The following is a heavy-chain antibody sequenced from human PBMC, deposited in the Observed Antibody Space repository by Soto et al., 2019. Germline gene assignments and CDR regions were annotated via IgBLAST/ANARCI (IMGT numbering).Heavy chain of an antibody. Sequence: QVQLVESGGGVVQPGRSLRLSCAASGFTFSSYAMHWVRQAPGKGLEWVAVISYDGSNKYYADSVKGRFTISRDNSKNTLYLQMNSLRAEDTAVYYCARSYCSGGSCYPSSNYFDYWGQGTLVTXXS. V-gene: IGHV3-30-3*01. CDR1: GFTFSSYA. D-gene: IGHD2-15*01. J-gene: IGHJ4*02. CDR3: ARSYCSGGSCYPSSNYFDY. CDR2: ISYDGSNK.